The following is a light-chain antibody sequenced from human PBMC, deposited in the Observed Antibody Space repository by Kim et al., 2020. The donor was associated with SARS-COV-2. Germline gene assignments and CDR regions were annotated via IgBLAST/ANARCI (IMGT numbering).Light chain of an antibody. CDR1: QNVYKGY. J-gene: IGKJ2*01. V-gene: IGKV3-20*01. Sequence: STGERATLSCRASQNVYKGYLAWYQQKPGQVPRLLIYETSTSATGIPDRFSGSGSGTDFILTINRLEPEDFAVYYCQQYGSSPPYTFGQGTKLEI. CDR3: QQYGSSPPYT. CDR2: ETS.